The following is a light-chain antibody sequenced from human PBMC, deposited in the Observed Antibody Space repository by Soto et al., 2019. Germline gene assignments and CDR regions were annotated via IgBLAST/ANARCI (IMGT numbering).Light chain of an antibody. CDR2: EGS. Sequence: QSVLTQPASVSGSPGQSITISCTGTSSDVGSYNVVSWYQQHPGKAPKLMIYEGSKRPSGVSNRFSGSKSGNTASLTISGLQAEDEADYYCCSYASSSNLVFGGGTKLTVL. V-gene: IGLV2-23*01. J-gene: IGLJ2*01. CDR3: CSYASSSNLV. CDR1: SSDVGSYNV.